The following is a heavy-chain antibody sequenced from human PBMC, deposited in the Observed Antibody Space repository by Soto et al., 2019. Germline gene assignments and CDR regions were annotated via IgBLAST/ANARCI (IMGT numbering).Heavy chain of an antibody. Sequence: QVQLVQSGPEVKKPGASVNVSCKASAYSYTSYGISWVRQAPGQGLEWMGWISAYNGQTNSAQKFRGRATFTTAASTSTASLQLRSLMSDDTAMYFWARDGREKLWAEGITAMDVRGQGTTVTV. CDR3: ARDGREKLWAEGITAMDV. CDR2: ISAYNGQT. D-gene: IGHD3-16*01. J-gene: IGHJ6*02. V-gene: IGHV1-18*01. CDR1: AYSYTSYG.